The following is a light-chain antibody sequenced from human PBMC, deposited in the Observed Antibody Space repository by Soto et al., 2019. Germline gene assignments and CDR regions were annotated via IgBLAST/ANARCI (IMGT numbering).Light chain of an antibody. CDR2: GAS. V-gene: IGKV3-15*01. J-gene: IGKJ2*01. Sequence: DIIMTQSPANQSASPGERVTLSCRASRIININLAWYQQKPGQAPRLLIYGASTRAAGIPARFSGSGAGTEFTLIISSLQSEDSGVYYCQQYDNWPPYTFGQGTKLEIK. CDR3: QQYDNWPPYT. CDR1: RIININ.